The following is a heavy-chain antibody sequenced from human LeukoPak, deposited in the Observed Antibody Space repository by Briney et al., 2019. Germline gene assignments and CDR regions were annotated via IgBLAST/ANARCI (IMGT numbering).Heavy chain of an antibody. CDR3: AKNGVYCDVHCPADY. CDR2: MWSDGRTT. J-gene: IGHJ4*02. D-gene: IGHD2-21*02. CDR1: GFTFSNYG. V-gene: IGHV3-33*06. Sequence: GGSLRLSCVASGFTFSNYGMNWVRQAPGNGLEWVAVMWSDGRTTYYADSVKGRFTISRDNSKNTLYLQLNSLRADDTAVYYCAKNGVYCDVHCPADYWGQGTLVTVSS.